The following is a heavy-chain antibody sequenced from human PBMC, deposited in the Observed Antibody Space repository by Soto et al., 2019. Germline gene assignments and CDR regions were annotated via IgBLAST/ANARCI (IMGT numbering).Heavy chain of an antibody. CDR2: ISALTGNT. CDR1: GYTFTTYG. V-gene: IGHV1-18*01. J-gene: IGHJ6*01. CDR3: ASHVGDFWSGKTYGLDV. Sequence: ASLKVSCKASGYTFTTYGISWVRQAPGQGLEWMGWISALTGNTRYAQKLQGRVSMTTDTSTRMAYMEVTRLRSDDTAVYDCASHVGDFWSGKTYGLDVWGQGTTVTVSS. D-gene: IGHD3-3*01.